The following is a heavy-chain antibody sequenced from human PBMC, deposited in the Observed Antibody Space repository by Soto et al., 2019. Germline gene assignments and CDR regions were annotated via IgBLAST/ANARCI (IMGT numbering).Heavy chain of an antibody. CDR2: ISAYNGNT. CDR1: CYTFSRYG. CDR3: AREPAAAGTGY. D-gene: IGHD6-13*01. Sequence: GASVKGSCKASCYTFSRYGISWVRQAPGQGLEWMGWISAYNGNTNYAQKLQGRVTMTTDTSTSTAYMELRSLRSDDTAVYYCAREPAAAGTGYWGQGTLVTVSS. V-gene: IGHV1-18*01. J-gene: IGHJ4*02.